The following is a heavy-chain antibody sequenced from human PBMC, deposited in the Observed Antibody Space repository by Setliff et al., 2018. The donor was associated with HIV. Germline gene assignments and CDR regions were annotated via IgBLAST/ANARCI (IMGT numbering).Heavy chain of an antibody. CDR2: IKQDGSET. Sequence: GGSLRLSCAASGFTFSNNWMAWVRLAPGKGLEWVANIKQDGSETYYVDSVKGRFTISRDNAKNSLYLQMNSLRAEDTAVYYCARDRPRGGGSLDAFDIWGQGTMVTVSS. J-gene: IGHJ3*02. CDR3: ARDRPRGGGSLDAFDI. V-gene: IGHV3-7*01. D-gene: IGHD1-26*01. CDR1: GFTFSNNW.